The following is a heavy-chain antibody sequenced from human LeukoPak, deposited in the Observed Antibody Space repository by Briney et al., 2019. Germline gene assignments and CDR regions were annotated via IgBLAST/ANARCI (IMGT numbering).Heavy chain of an antibody. Sequence: PGGSLRLSCAASGFTFSSYSMNWVRQAPGEGLEWVSYISSSSSTIYYADSVKGRFTISRDNAKNSLYLQMNSLRAEDTAVYYCARDQGSSWYGYWGQGTLVTVSS. V-gene: IGHV3-48*01. CDR3: ARDQGSSWYGY. D-gene: IGHD6-13*01. J-gene: IGHJ4*02. CDR2: ISSSSSTI. CDR1: GFTFSSYS.